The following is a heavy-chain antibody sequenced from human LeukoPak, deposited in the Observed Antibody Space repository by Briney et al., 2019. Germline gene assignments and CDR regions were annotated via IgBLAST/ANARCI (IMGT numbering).Heavy chain of an antibody. J-gene: IGHJ6*03. Sequence: ASVKVSCKASGYTFTSYDINWVRQATGQGLEWMGWMNPNSGNTGYAQKFQGRATITRNTSISTAYMELSSLRSEDTAVYYCARTGYAIYDYSYYYMDVWGKGTTVTVSS. D-gene: IGHD2-8*01. CDR1: GYTFTSYD. CDR2: MNPNSGNT. V-gene: IGHV1-8*03. CDR3: ARTGYAIYDYSYYYMDV.